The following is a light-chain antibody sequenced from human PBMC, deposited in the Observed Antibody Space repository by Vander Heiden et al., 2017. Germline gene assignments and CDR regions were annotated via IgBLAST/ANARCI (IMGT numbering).Light chain of an antibody. V-gene: IGKV3-20*01. Sequence: DIVLTQSPGTLSLSLGERATLSCRASQSVSRSYLAWYQQKPGQAPRLLIYGASSRATGIPDRFSGSGSGTDFTLTISRLEPEDFAVYYCQQYGSSPETFGQGTKVEIK. CDR2: GAS. J-gene: IGKJ1*01. CDR1: QSVSRSY. CDR3: QQYGSSPET.